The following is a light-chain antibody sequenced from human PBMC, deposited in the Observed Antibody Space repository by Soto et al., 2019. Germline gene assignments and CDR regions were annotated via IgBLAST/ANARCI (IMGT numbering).Light chain of an antibody. CDR2: EVT. CDR3: SSYRGGSPPYYV. J-gene: IGLJ1*01. V-gene: IGLV2-14*01. Sequence: QSALTQPASVSGSPGQSVTVSCTGTSSDVGGYDSVSWYQQHPGKAPKLMIYEVTNRPSGVSNRFSGSKSGNTASLTISGLQAEDESDYYCSSYRGGSPPYYVFGTGTKLTVL. CDR1: SSDVGGYDS.